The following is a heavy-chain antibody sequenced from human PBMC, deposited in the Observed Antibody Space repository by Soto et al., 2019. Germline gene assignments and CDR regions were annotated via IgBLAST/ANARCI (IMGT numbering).Heavy chain of an antibody. V-gene: IGHV4-39*01. CDR2: IYYSGST. CDR1: GGSISSSSYY. Sequence: PSETLSLTCTVSGGSISSSSYYWGWIRQPPGKGLEWIGSIYYSGSTYYNPSLKSRVTISVDTSKNQFSLKLSSVTAADTAVYYCARHFEVGASHYRDQGTLGTVSS. D-gene: IGHD1-26*01. CDR3: ARHFEVGASHY. J-gene: IGHJ4*02.